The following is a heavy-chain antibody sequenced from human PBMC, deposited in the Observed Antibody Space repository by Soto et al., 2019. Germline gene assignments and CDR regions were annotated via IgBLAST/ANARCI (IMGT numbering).Heavy chain of an antibody. CDR1: GYSFTSYW. D-gene: IGHD6-13*01. CDR2: IHPGDSET. Sequence: PGESLKISCKGSGYSFTSYWIGWVRQMPGKGLEWMGIIHPGDSETRYSPSFQGQVTISADKSITTAYLQWSSLKASDTAIYYCARRPYSSIWNGAFDIWGQGTMVTVSS. J-gene: IGHJ3*02. V-gene: IGHV5-51*01. CDR3: ARRPYSSIWNGAFDI.